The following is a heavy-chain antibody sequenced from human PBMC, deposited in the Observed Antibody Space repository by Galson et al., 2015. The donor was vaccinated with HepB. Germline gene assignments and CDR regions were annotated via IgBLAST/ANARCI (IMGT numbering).Heavy chain of an antibody. CDR1: GFTFSSYG. D-gene: IGHD5-18*01. CDR3: AKEPRGYSYGNFDY. V-gene: IGHV3-30*02. J-gene: IGHJ4*02. Sequence: SLRLSCAASGFTFSSYGMHWVRQAPGKGLEWVAFIRYDGSNKYYADSVKGRFTISRDNSKNTLYLQMNSLRAEDTAVYYCAKEPRGYSYGNFDYWGQGTLVTVSS. CDR2: IRYDGSNK.